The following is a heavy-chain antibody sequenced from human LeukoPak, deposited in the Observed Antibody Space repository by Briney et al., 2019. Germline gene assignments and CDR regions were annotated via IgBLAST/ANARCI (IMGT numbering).Heavy chain of an antibody. Sequence: GASVKVSCKASRYTFTTYDINWVRQATGQGLEWMGWMNPNSGNTGYAQKFQGRVTMTRNTSISTAYMELSSLRSEDTAVYYCARGGYSGFYIRHYDYWGQGTLVTVSS. CDR1: RYTFTTYD. V-gene: IGHV1-8*01. CDR3: ARGGYSGFYIRHYDY. CDR2: MNPNSGNT. J-gene: IGHJ4*02. D-gene: IGHD5-12*01.